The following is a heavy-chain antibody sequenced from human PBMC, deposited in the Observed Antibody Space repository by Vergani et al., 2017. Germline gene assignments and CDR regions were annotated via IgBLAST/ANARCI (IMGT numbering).Heavy chain of an antibody. CDR2: ISSSSSYI. J-gene: IGHJ3*02. CDR1: GFIFSSYT. D-gene: IGHD3-16*02. V-gene: IGHV3-21*01. Sequence: EVQLLESGGGLVQPGGSLRLSCAASGFIFSSYTMTWVRQAPGKGLEWVSSISSSSSYIYYADSVKGRFTISRDNAKNSLYLQMNSLRAEDTAVYYCARIVRLGELSPNDAFDIWGQGTMVTVSS. CDR3: ARIVRLGELSPNDAFDI.